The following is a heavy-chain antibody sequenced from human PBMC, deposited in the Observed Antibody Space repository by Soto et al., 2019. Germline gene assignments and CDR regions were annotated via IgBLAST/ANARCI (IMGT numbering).Heavy chain of an antibody. CDR2: IWYDGSNK. V-gene: IGHV3-33*01. CDR1: AFTFRSYG. Sequence: PGGSLRLSCAASAFTFRSYGMHWVRQAPGKGLEWVAVIWYDGSNKYYADSVKGRFTISRDNSKNTLYLQMSSLRAEDTAVYYCASRERRYCSSTSCYKYYFDYWGQGTLVTVSS. D-gene: IGHD2-2*02. CDR3: ASRERRYCSSTSCYKYYFDY. J-gene: IGHJ4*02.